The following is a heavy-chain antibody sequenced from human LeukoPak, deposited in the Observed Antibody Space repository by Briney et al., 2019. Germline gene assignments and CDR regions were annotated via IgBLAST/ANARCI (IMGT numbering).Heavy chain of an antibody. Sequence: GGSLRLSCAASGFTFSKYWMLWVRQAPGKGLESVSRINTDGTVTTYADSVKGRFTITRDTSKNTLNLQMNSLRADDTAIYYCASGEVGVRKFYSDPFHHWGQGTLVTVSS. J-gene: IGHJ4*02. V-gene: IGHV3-74*01. D-gene: IGHD2-15*01. CDR2: INTDGTVT. CDR1: GFTFSKYW. CDR3: ASGEVGVRKFYSDPFHH.